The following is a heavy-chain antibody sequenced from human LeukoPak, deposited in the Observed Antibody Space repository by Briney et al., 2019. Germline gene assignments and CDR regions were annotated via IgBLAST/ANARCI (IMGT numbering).Heavy chain of an antibody. J-gene: IGHJ4*02. CDR2: ISSSGGST. Sequence: GGSLSLSCAASGFTFSRYAMSWVRQAPGKGLEWDSAISSSGGSTYYADSVKGRFTISRDNSKNTLYMQMNSLRAEDTAVYYCAKVPAAYYFDYWGQGTLVTVSS. V-gene: IGHV3-23*01. CDR1: GFTFSRYA. D-gene: IGHD2-2*01. CDR3: AKVPAAYYFDY.